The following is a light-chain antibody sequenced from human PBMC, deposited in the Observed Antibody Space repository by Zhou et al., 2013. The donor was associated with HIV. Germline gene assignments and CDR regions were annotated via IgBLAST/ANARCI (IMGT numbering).Light chain of an antibody. J-gene: IGKJ3*01. V-gene: IGKV1-8*01. Sequence: AIRMTQSPSSFSASTGDRVTITCRASQGISSYLAWYQQKPGKAPKVLIYKASDLEIGVPSRFSGDGSGTDFTLTISSLQPEDFATYYCQQYDSYPFTIGPGTKVDIK. CDR1: QGISSY. CDR2: KAS. CDR3: QQYDSYPFT.